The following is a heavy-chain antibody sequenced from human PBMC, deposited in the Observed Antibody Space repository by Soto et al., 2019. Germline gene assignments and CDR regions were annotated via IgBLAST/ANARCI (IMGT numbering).Heavy chain of an antibody. Sequence: QVQLVESGGGVVQPGRSLRLSCAASGFTFSSYGMHWVRQAPGKGLEWVAVISYDGSNKYYADSVKGRFTISRDNSKNTLYLQMNSLRAEDTAVYYCAKSFLNYDYVWGSYRYIYYYYYGMDVWGQGTTVTVSS. J-gene: IGHJ6*02. V-gene: IGHV3-30*18. D-gene: IGHD3-16*02. CDR2: ISYDGSNK. CDR1: GFTFSSYG. CDR3: AKSFLNYDYVWGSYRYIYYYYYGMDV.